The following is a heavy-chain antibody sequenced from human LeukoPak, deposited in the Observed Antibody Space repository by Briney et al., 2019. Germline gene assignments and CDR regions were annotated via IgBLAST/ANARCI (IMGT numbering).Heavy chain of an antibody. V-gene: IGHV4-59*01. Sequence: SETLSLTCTVSGVSISSYYWSWIRQPPGRGLEWLGYIYYSGSTNYNPSLKSRVTISVDTSKNQFSLKLSSVTAADTAVYYCARGYYDFWSGYYTHFDYWGQGTLVTVSS. D-gene: IGHD3-3*01. CDR3: ARGYYDFWSGYYTHFDY. J-gene: IGHJ4*02. CDR2: IYYSGST. CDR1: GVSISSYY.